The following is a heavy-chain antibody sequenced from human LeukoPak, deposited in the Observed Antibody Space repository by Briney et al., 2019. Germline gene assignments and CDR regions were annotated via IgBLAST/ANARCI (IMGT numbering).Heavy chain of an antibody. J-gene: IGHJ4*02. D-gene: IGHD2-15*01. CDR3: AREPIVVALLGGFDY. V-gene: IGHV1-69*04. CDR1: GGTFSSYA. CDR2: IIPILGIA. Sequence: GASVKVSCKASGGTFSSYAISWARQAPGQGLEWMGRIIPILGIANYAQKFQGRVTITADKSTSTAYMELSSLRSEDTAVYYCAREPIVVALLGGFDYWGQGTLVTVSS.